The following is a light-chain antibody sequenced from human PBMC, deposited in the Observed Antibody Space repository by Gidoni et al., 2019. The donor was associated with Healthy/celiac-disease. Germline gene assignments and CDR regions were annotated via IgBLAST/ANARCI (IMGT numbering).Light chain of an antibody. J-gene: IGKJ1*01. CDR2: WAS. CDR3: QQYYSTPQT. CDR1: QSALYSSNNKNY. V-gene: IGKV4-1*01. Sequence: DIVMTQSPDSLAVSLGERATINCKSSQSALYSSNNKNYLAWYQQKPGQPPKLLIYWASTRESGVPDRLSGSGSGKDFTLTISSLQAEDVAVYYCQQYYSTPQTFGQGTKVEIK.